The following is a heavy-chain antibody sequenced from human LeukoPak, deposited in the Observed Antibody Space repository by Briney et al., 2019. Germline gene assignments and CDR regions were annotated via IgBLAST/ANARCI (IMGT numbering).Heavy chain of an antibody. CDR2: IYYSGST. CDR3: ARTLGYCSSTSCQGGAFDI. CDR1: GGSFSGYY. D-gene: IGHD2-2*01. V-gene: IGHV4-34*01. Sequence: SETLSLTCAVYGGSFSGYYWSWIRQPPGKGLEWIGSIYYSGSTYYNPSLKSRVTISVDTSKNQFSLKLSSVTAADTAVYYCARTLGYCSSTSCQGGAFDIWGQGTMVTVSS. J-gene: IGHJ3*02.